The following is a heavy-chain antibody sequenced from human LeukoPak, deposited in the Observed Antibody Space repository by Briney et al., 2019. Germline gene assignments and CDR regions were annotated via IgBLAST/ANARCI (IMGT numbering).Heavy chain of an antibody. D-gene: IGHD3-22*01. V-gene: IGHV3-66*01. CDR1: RLTVSSYY. J-gene: IGHJ4*02. Sequence: PGGSLRLSCAASRLTVSSYYMSWVRQAPGEWLGWVAVIYSRGSTYYADSVKGRFTISRDISKNTLYLQMNSLRAEDTAVYYCARGGTDYYGSGGYSSFDSWGQGILVTVSS. CDR2: IYSRGST. CDR3: ARGGTDYYGSGGYSSFDS.